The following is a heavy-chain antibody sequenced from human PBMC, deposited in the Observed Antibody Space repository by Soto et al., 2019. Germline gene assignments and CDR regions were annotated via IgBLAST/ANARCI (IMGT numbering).Heavy chain of an antibody. Sequence: QLQLHESGPGLVKPSETLSLTCNVSGDSIGRFDWSWIRQSDGKGLEWIGRVYSTGGVTYNPALKGRVTISLDRSNNHVSLEMNSVTAADTAVYFCARDLSGTGLDIWGRGTRVSVSS. CDR3: ARDLSGTGLDI. CDR2: VYSTGGV. V-gene: IGHV4-4*07. CDR1: GDSIGRFD. D-gene: IGHD2-15*01. J-gene: IGHJ6*02.